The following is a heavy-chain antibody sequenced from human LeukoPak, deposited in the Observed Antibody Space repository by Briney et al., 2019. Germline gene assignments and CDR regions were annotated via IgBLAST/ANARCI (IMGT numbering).Heavy chain of an antibody. D-gene: IGHD6-25*01. V-gene: IGHV3-53*01. J-gene: IGHJ4*02. CDR1: GFTVSGNY. CDR3: AGGNTWPGLSY. Sequence: QAGGSLRLSCAASGFTVSGNYMSWVRQAPGKGLEWVSVIYTAGSTYNADSVKGRFTISIDNSKNTLYLQMNTLTAEDTAGYFCAGGNTWPGLSYWGQGTLLTVSS. CDR2: IYTAGST.